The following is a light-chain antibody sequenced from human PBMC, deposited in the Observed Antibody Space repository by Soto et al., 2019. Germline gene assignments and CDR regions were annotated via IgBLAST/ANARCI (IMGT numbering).Light chain of an antibody. J-gene: IGKJ1*01. CDR1: QSIGVW. CDR2: KTS. V-gene: IGKV1-5*03. Sequence: DIQMTQSPSTLSASVGDRVTITCRASQSIGVWLAWYQQKPGTAPKLLIYKTSTLDSGVPLRFSGSGSGTEFTLNISSLQPDDFATYYCQQYINYFRTFGQGTKVDIK. CDR3: QQYINYFRT.